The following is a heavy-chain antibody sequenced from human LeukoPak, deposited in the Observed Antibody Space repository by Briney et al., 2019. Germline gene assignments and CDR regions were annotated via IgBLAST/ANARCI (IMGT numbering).Heavy chain of an antibody. CDR2: IKQDGSEK. CDR3: ARDLGIYGGNSQALFDY. CDR1: GFTFSSYW. Sequence: GSLRLSCAASGFTFSSYWMSWVRQAPGKGLEWVANIKQDGSEKYYVDSVKGRFTISRDNAKNSMYLQMNSLRAEDTAVYYCARDLGIYGGNSQALFDYWGQGTLVTVSS. V-gene: IGHV3-7*01. J-gene: IGHJ4*02. D-gene: IGHD4-23*01.